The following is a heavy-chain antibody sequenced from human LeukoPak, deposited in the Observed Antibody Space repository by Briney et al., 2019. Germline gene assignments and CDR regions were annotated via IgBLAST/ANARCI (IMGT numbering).Heavy chain of an antibody. CDR3: ASLYYYGSESYMVDP. Sequence: GASVKVSCKASGYTFTSYGISWVRQAPGQGLEWMGWISAYNGNTNYAQKLQGRVTMTTDTSTSTAYMELRSLRSDDTAVYYCASLYYYGSESYMVDPWGQGTLVTVSS. CDR1: GYTFTSYG. CDR2: ISAYNGNT. V-gene: IGHV1-18*01. D-gene: IGHD3-10*01. J-gene: IGHJ5*02.